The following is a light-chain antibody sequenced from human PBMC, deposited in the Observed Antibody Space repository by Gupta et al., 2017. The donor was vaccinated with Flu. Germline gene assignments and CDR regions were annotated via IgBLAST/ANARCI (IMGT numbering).Light chain of an antibody. V-gene: IGKV3D-20*01. J-gene: IGKJ1*01. CDR3: QQYDTSPPT. Sequence: IVLTQSPATAYLSPGEGATISSWASRDVSDYIAWYQLKPGLAPRLLIYDASRRATGIPDRFSGSGSGRDFTLTLKALEPEDFAVYSCQQYDTSPPTFGQGTRVEI. CDR2: DAS. CDR1: RDVSDY.